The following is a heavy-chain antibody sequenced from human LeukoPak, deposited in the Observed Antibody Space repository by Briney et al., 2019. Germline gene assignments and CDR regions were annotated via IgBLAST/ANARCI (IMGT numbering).Heavy chain of an antibody. CDR2: ISYNGRRK. CDR3: ARQEARNYYYEGLDY. Sequence: GRSLRLSCVGSGFSFSDYAIHWVRQAPGKGLEWVALISYNGRRKEYADSVKGRFTIDRDNSKKTVYLQMNSLRPDDTAIYFCARQEARNYYYEGLDYWGPGNLVTVSS. V-gene: IGHV3-30*04. D-gene: IGHD3-22*01. CDR1: GFSFSDYA. J-gene: IGHJ4*02.